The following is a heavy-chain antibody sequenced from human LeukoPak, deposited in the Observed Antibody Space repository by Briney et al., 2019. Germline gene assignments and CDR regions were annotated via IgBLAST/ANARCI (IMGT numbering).Heavy chain of an antibody. V-gene: IGHV3-23*01. CDR1: GFTFSSYA. Sequence: PGGSLRLSCAASGFTFSSYAMSWVRQAPGKGLEWVSTISGSGGSTYYAGSVKGRFTISRDNSKNTLYLQMNSLRAEDTAVYYCAKVRSFNLFAPGGQGTLVTVSS. D-gene: IGHD3-10*01. CDR3: AKVRSFNLFAP. J-gene: IGHJ5*02. CDR2: ISGSGGST.